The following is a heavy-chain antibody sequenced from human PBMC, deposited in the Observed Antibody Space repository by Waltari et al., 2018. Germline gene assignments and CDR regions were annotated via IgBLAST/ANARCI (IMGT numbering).Heavy chain of an antibody. CDR3: AAALGGGISASRPFHF. CDR2: LDPEDGQA. D-gene: IGHD3-10*01. CDR1: GDTFTDNY. V-gene: IGHV1-69-2*01. Sequence: EVQLLQSGAEVKKPGTPVKISCKVSGDTFTDNYIHWIQQAPGKGLQWMGLLDPEDGQAVYAEKFKGRVTMTADTSIHTSYMELTSLTSEDTAFYYCAAALGGGISASRPFHFWGQGTMITVSS. J-gene: IGHJ3*01.